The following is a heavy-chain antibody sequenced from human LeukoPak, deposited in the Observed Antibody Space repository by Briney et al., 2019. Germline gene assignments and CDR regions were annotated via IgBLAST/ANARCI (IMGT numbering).Heavy chain of an antibody. Sequence: PGGSLRLSCAASGFSFSSFTMSWVRQAPGKGLEWVANINQDESKKYYADSVKGRFTISRDNVKNSLYLQMSSLTAEDTAIYYCARDHAYRADYWGQGTLVTVSS. J-gene: IGHJ4*02. CDR2: INQDESKK. V-gene: IGHV3-7*01. CDR1: GFSFSSFT. CDR3: ARDHAYRADY. D-gene: IGHD2-2*01.